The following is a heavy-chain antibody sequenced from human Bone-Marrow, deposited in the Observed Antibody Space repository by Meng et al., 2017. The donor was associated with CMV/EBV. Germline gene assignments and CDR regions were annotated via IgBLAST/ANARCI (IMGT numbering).Heavy chain of an antibody. CDR2: IKEDGTKT. D-gene: IGHD1-26*01. V-gene: IGHV3-7*01. J-gene: IGHJ4*02. Sequence: GESLKISCTASGFTFSAFWMTWVRQAPGKGLEWVANIKEDGTKTYYVDSVKGRFTISRDNAKNSLYLQMNGLRVEDTAVYYCGTERLGGATALDYWGQGTLVTVSS. CDR3: GTERLGGATALDY. CDR1: GFTFSAFW.